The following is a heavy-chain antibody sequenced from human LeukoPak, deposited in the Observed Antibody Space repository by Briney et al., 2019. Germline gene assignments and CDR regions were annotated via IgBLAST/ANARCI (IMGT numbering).Heavy chain of an antibody. CDR2: INPNSGGT. Sequence: ASVKVSCKASGYTFTGYYMRWVRQAPGQGLEWMGRINPNSGGTNYAQKFQGRVTMTRDTSISTAYMELSRLRSDDTAVYYCARDHRVRGVPGYWGQGTLVTVSS. CDR3: ARDHRVRGVPGY. J-gene: IGHJ4*02. D-gene: IGHD3-10*01. V-gene: IGHV1-2*06. CDR1: GYTFTGYY.